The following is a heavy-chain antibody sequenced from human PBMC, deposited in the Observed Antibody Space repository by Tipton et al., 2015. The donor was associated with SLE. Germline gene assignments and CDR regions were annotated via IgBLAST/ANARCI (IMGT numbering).Heavy chain of an antibody. CDR3: ARDHPTMTTVTS. Sequence: TLSLTCAVSGGSISSSNWWSWVRQPPGKGLEWIGEIYHSGSTNYNPSLKSRVTISVDTSKNQFSLKLSSVTAADTAVYYCARDHPTMTTVTSWGQGTLVTVSS. D-gene: IGHD4-17*01. CDR2: IYHSGST. V-gene: IGHV4-4*02. J-gene: IGHJ4*02. CDR1: GGSISSSNW.